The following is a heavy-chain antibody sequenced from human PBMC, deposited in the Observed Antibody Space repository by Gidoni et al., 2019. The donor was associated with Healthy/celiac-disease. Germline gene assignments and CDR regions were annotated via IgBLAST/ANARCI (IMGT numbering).Heavy chain of an antibody. CDR3: ARTITFGGVIVLSYFDY. D-gene: IGHD3-16*02. V-gene: IGHV3-66*01. J-gene: IGHJ4*02. CDR1: GFTVSSNS. Sequence: EVQLVESGGGLVQPGGSLRPSCAASGFTVSSNSMSWVRQAPGKGLEWVSVIYSGGSTYYADSVKGRFTISRDNSKNTLYLQMNSLRAEDTAVYYCARTITFGGVIVLSYFDYWGQGTLVTVSS. CDR2: IYSGGST.